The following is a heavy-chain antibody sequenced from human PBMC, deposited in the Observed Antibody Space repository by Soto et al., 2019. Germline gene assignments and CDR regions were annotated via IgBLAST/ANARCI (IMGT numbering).Heavy chain of an antibody. J-gene: IGHJ5*02. CDR3: ARVRDWFDP. D-gene: IGHD3-3*01. CDR1: GGSFSGYY. CDR2: IDHSGYT. V-gene: IGHV4-34*01. Sequence: QVQLQQWGAGLLKPSETLSLTCAVYGGSFSGYYWNWIRQPPGKGLEWIGEIDHSGYTNYNPSLKSRVTISVDTSKNQFSLRLTSVNAADTAVYYCARVRDWFDPWGQGTLVTVSS.